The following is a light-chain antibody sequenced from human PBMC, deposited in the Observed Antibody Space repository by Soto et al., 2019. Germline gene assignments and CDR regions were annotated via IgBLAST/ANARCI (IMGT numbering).Light chain of an antibody. Sequence: QPVLTQSPSASASLGASVTLTCTLSSGHSNYAIAWHQQQPEKGPRYLMKLNRDGSHSKGDGIPNRFSGSSSGAERYLTISSLQSEDEADYYCQTWGTGIVIFGGGTKLTVL. J-gene: IGLJ2*01. V-gene: IGLV4-69*01. CDR3: QTWGTGIVI. CDR1: SGHSNYA. CDR2: LNRDGSH.